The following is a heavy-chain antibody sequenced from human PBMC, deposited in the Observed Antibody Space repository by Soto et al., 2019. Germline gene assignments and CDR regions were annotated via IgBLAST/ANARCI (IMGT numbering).Heavy chain of an antibody. CDR3: AKDAEVIYYYGMDV. J-gene: IGHJ6*02. V-gene: IGHV3-23*01. CDR1: GFTFSSYA. Sequence: GGSLRLSCAASGFTFSSYAMSWVRQAPGKGLEWVSAISGSGGSTYYADSVKGRFTISRDNSKNTLYLQMNSLRAEDTVVYYCAKDAEVIYYYGMDVWGQGTTVTVSS. D-gene: IGHD4-4*01. CDR2: ISGSGGST.